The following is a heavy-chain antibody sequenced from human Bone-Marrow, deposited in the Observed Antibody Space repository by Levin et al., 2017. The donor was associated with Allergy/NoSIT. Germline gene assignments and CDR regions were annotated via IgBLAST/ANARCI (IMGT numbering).Heavy chain of an antibody. J-gene: IGHJ6*02. CDR1: GFTFSSYA. CDR3: AKDLTVTGYYYYGMDV. V-gene: IGHV3-23*01. D-gene: IGHD4-17*01. CDR2: ISGSGGST. Sequence: GGSLRLSCAASGFTFSSYAISWVRQAPGKGLEWVSSISGSGGSTDYADSVKGRFTISRDNSKNTLYLQMNSLRAEDTAVYYCAKDLTVTGYYYYGMDVWGQGTTVTVSS.